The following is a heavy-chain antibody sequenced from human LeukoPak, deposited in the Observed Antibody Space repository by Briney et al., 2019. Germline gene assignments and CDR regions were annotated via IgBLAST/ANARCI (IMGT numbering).Heavy chain of an antibody. V-gene: IGHV3-30*18. CDR3: AKDSSYDILTGYYLAGGAFDI. J-gene: IGHJ3*02. CDR2: ISYDGSNK. D-gene: IGHD3-9*01. CDR1: GFTFSSYG. Sequence: PGGSLRLSCAASGFTFSSYGMHWVRQAPGKGLEWVAVISYDGSNKYYADSVKGRFTISRDNSKNTLYLQMNSLRAEDTAVYYCAKDSSYDILTGYYLAGGAFDIWGQGTMVTVSS.